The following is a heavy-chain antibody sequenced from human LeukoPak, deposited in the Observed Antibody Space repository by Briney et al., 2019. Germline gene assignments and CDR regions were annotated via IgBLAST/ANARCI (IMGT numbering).Heavy chain of an antibody. J-gene: IGHJ6*02. CDR2: IIPILGIA. D-gene: IGHD3-10*01. CDR3: ARPAGELYRPYYFYGMDV. V-gene: IGHV1-69*02. CDR1: GYTFTGYY. Sequence: GASVKVSCKASGYTFTGYYMHWVRQASGQGLEWMGRIIPILGIANYAQKFQGRVTITADKSTSTAYMELSSLRSEDTAVYYCARPAGELYRPYYFYGMDVWGQGTTVTVSS.